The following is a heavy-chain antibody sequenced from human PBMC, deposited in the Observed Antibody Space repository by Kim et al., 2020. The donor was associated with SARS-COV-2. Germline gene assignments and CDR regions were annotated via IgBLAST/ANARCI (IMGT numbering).Heavy chain of an antibody. J-gene: IGHJ4*02. CDR2: T. V-gene: IGHV4-34*01. CDR3: ARATRIEGFDY. Sequence: TNDNPSLKSRVTISVDTSKNQFSLKLSSVTAADTAVYYCARATRIEGFDYWGQGTLVTVSS. D-gene: IGHD2-15*01.